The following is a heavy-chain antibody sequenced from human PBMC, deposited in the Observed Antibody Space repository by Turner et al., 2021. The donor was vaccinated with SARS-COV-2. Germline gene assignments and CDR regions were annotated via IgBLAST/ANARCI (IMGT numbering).Heavy chain of an antibody. CDR1: GFTFSSYG. CDR3: AREEPGFDSSGYYPDAFDI. D-gene: IGHD3-22*01. J-gene: IGHJ3*02. V-gene: IGHV3-21*06. CDR2: ISSSSSYI. Sequence: EAQLVESGGGLVKPGGSLRVSCAASGFTFSSYGMNWVRQAPGKGLEWVSSISSSSSYIYYADSLKGRFTISRNNAKNSVYLQMNSLRAEDTAVYYCAREEPGFDSSGYYPDAFDIWGQGTMVTVSS.